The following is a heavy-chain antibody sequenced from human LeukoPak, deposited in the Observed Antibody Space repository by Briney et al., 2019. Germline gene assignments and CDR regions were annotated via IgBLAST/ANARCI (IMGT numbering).Heavy chain of an antibody. CDR1: GFTFSSYS. J-gene: IGHJ4*02. V-gene: IGHV3-21*01. D-gene: IGHD2-2*01. Sequence: GGSLRLSCAASGFTFSSYSMNWVRQAPGKGLEWVSSISSSSSYIYYADSVKGRFTISRGNAKNSLYLQMNSLRAEDTAVYYCARDPACSSTSCSSRDYWGREPWSPSPQ. CDR3: ARDPACSSTSCSSRDY. CDR2: ISSSSSYI.